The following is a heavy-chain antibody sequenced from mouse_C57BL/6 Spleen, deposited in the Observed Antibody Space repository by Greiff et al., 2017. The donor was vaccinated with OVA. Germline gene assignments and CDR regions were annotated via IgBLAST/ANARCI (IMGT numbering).Heavy chain of an antibody. CDR1: GYTFTSYW. CDR3: ARSPYSNYSTWFAY. V-gene: IGHV1-50*01. J-gene: IGHJ3*01. Sequence: QVQLQQPGAELVKPGASVKLSCKASGYTFTSYWMQWVKQRPGQGLEWIGEIDPSDSYTNYNQKFKGKATLTVDTSSSTAYMQLSSLTSEDSAVYYCARSPYSNYSTWFAYWGQGTLVTVSA. CDR2: IDPSDSYT. D-gene: IGHD2-5*01.